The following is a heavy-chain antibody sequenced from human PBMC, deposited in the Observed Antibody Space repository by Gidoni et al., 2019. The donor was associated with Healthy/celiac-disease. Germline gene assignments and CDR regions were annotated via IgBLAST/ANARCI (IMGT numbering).Heavy chain of an antibody. D-gene: IGHD3-3*01. CDR3: ARDQHDFWSGYPMPYFDY. J-gene: IGHJ4*02. Sequence: EVQLVESGGGLVQPGGSLSLSCAASGFTFSSYSMNWVRQAPGKGLEWVSYISSSSSTIYYADSVKGRFTISRDNAKNSLYLQMNSLRDEDTAVYYCARDQHDFWSGYPMPYFDYWGQGTLVTVSS. CDR1: GFTFSSYS. V-gene: IGHV3-48*02. CDR2: ISSSSSTI.